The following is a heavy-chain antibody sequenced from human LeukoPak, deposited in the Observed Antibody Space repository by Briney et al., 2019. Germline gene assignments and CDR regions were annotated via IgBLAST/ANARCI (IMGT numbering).Heavy chain of an antibody. V-gene: IGHV3-21*01. D-gene: IGHD4-17*01. Sequence: GGSLRLSCATSGFTFNSHTMNWVRQAPGKGLEWVSSFSSRSGYIYYADSVKGRFTISRDDANNSLYLQMNSLRAEDTAVYYCARDPWAGSDYGSYFDYWGQGTLVTVSS. CDR2: FSSRSGYI. J-gene: IGHJ4*02. CDR1: GFTFNSHT. CDR3: ARDPWAGSDYGSYFDY.